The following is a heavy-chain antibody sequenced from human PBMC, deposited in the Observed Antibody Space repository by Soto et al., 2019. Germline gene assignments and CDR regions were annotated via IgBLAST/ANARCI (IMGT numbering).Heavy chain of an antibody. Sequence: GGSLRLSCAASGFTFSSYDMHWVRQATGKGLEWVSAIGTAGDTYYPGSVKGRFTISRENVKNSLYLQMNSLRAEDTAVYYCARAYYYDSSGYGYAFDIWGQGTMVTVSS. J-gene: IGHJ3*02. CDR1: GFTFSSYD. CDR2: IGTAGDT. CDR3: ARAYYYDSSGYGYAFDI. V-gene: IGHV3-13*01. D-gene: IGHD3-22*01.